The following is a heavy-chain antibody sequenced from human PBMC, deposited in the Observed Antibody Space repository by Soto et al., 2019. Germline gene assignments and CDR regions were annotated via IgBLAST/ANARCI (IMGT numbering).Heavy chain of an antibody. J-gene: IGHJ3*01. Sequence: EVLLVESGGGLVKPGGSLRLSSAASGFAFKYARMTWVRQAPGKGLEWVGHIRSNIDGATTAYAAPVKGRFTISRDESKNTVDLQMNSLITEDTAVYYCTTDWGSGTHYARAFDVWGQGTMVTVSS. D-gene: IGHD3-16*01. CDR1: GFAFKYAR. CDR2: IRSNIDGATT. CDR3: TTDWGSGTHYARAFDV. V-gene: IGHV3-15*01.